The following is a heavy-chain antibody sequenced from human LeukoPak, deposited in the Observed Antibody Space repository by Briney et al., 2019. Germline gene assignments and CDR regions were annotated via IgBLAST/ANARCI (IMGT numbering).Heavy chain of an antibody. CDR1: GYTFTSYA. Sequence: ASVKVSCKASGYTFTSYAMHWVRQAPGQRLEWMGWINAGNGNTKYSQKFQGRVTITRDTSASTAYMELSSLRSEDTAVYYCARGASSSSCFDYWGQGTLVTVSS. J-gene: IGHJ4*02. CDR2: INAGNGNT. D-gene: IGHD6-6*01. CDR3: ARGASSSSCFDY. V-gene: IGHV1-3*01.